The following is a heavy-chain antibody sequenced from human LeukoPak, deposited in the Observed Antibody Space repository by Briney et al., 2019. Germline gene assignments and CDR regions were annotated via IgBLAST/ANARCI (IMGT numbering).Heavy chain of an antibody. V-gene: IGHV1-2*02. Sequence: ASVKVSCKASGYTFTGYYMHWVRQAPGQGLEWMGWINPNSGGTNYAQKFQGRVTMTRDTSISTAYMELSRLRSDDTAVYYCARDLGDYVWGSPEYYFDYWGQGTLVTVSS. J-gene: IGHJ4*02. CDR1: GYTFTGYY. CDR3: ARDLGDYVWGSPEYYFDY. CDR2: INPNSGGT. D-gene: IGHD3-16*01.